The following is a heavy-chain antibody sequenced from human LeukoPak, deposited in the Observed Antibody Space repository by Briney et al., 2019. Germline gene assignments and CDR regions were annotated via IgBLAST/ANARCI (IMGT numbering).Heavy chain of an antibody. D-gene: IGHD6-6*01. J-gene: IGHJ3*02. CDR1: GFTFSSNS. CDR3: TKGNPSIMRERDTLDI. CDR2: ISRNGGDT. Sequence: GGSLRLSCAGSGFTFSSNSMAWVRQAPGKGLEWVASISRNGGDTYYTDSVKGRFTISSENSNNTLHLEMNSLRAEDTAVYYCTKGNPSIMRERDTLDIWGQGTMVTVSS. V-gene: IGHV3-23*01.